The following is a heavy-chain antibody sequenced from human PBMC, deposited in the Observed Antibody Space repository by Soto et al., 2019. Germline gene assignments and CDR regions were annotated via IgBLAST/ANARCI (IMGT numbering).Heavy chain of an antibody. CDR2: IILILGIA. CDR3: AREEYYYGSGAFFDY. CDR1: GGTFSSYT. V-gene: IGHV1-69*08. Sequence: VQLVQSGAEVKKPGSSVKVSCKASGGTFSSYTISWVRQAPGQGLEWMGRIILILGIANYAQKFQGRVTITADKSTSTAYMELSSLRSEDTAVYYCAREEYYYGSGAFFDYWGQGTLVTVSS. J-gene: IGHJ4*02. D-gene: IGHD3-10*01.